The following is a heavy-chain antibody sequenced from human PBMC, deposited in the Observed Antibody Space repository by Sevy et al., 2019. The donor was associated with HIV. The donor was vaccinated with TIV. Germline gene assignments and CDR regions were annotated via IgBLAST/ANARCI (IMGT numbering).Heavy chain of an antibody. CDR1: GFTVNSNY. CDR3: ARGKSGYGYALNY. V-gene: IGHV3-66*01. Sequence: GGSLRLSCAASGFTVNSNYMTWVRQAPGKGLEGVSVIHSDDTTYHADSVNDRFTISRDNFKNTLYLHVSSLRAEDTAVYYCARGKSGYGYALNYWGQGTLVTVSS. J-gene: IGHJ4*02. D-gene: IGHD5-18*01. CDR2: IHSDDTT.